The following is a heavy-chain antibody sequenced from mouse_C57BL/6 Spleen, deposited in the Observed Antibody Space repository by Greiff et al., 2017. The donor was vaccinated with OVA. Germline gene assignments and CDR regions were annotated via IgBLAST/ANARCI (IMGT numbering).Heavy chain of an antibody. V-gene: IGHV1-77*01. CDR3: ATVITTERYYYAMDY. CDR2: IGPGSGST. D-gene: IGHD2-4*01. Sequence: QVHVKQSGAELVKPGASVKISCKASGYTFTDYYINWVKQRPGQGLEWIGKIGPGSGSTYYNEKFKGKATLTADKSSSTAYMQHSSLTSEDSAVYCCATVITTERYYYAMDYWGQGTSVTVSS. CDR1: GYTFTDYY. J-gene: IGHJ4*01.